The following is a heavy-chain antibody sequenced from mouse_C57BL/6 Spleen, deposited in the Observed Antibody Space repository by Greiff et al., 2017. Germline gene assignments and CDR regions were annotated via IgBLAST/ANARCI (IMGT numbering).Heavy chain of an antibody. J-gene: IGHJ1*03. V-gene: IGHV5-17*01. CDR1: GFTFSDYG. D-gene: IGHD1-1*01. Sequence: EVQLVEPGGGLVKPGGSLKLSCAASGFTFSDYGMHWVRQAPEKGLEWVAYISSGSSTNYYADTVKGRFTISSDNAKNTLFLQMTSLRSEDTAMYYCARPYITTVVSYWYIDVWGTGTTVTVSS. CDR3: ARPYITTVVSYWYIDV. CDR2: ISSGSSTN.